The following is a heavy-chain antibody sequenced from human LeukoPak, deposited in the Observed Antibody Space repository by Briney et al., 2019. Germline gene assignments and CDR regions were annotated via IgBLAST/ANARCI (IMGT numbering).Heavy chain of an antibody. D-gene: IGHD3-10*01. CDR1: GYTFTSYG. Sequence: ASVKVSCKASGYTFTSYGISWVRQAPGQGLEWVGWISAYNGNTNYAQKLQGRVTMTTDTSTSTAYMELRSLRSDDTAVYYCARDLYGSGSYYGDYFDYWGQGTLVTVSS. CDR3: ARDLYGSGSYYGDYFDY. CDR2: ISAYNGNT. J-gene: IGHJ4*02. V-gene: IGHV1-18*01.